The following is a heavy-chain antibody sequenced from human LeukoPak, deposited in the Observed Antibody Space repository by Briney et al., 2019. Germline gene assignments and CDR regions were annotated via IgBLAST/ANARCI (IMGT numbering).Heavy chain of an antibody. J-gene: IGHJ4*02. Sequence: SVKVSCKASGGAFSSYAISWVRQAPGQGLEWMGGIIPIFGTADYAQKFQGRVTITADESTSTAYMELSSLRSEDTAVYYCARGVDSSSFVYFDYWGQGTLVTVSS. CDR1: GGAFSSYA. D-gene: IGHD6-6*01. V-gene: IGHV1-69*13. CDR3: ARGVDSSSFVYFDY. CDR2: IIPIFGTA.